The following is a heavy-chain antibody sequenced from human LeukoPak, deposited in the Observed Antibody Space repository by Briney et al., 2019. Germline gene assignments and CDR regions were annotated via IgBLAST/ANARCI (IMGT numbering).Heavy chain of an antibody. J-gene: IGHJ4*02. Sequence: GASVKVSCKASGYTFTSYGISWVRQAPGQGLEWMGWISAYNGNTNSAQKLQGRVTMTTDTSTSTAYMELRSLRSDDTAVYSCAREVPTYYYDSTTPRYFDYWGQGTLVTVSP. CDR3: AREVPTYYYDSTTPRYFDY. D-gene: IGHD3-22*01. CDR2: ISAYNGNT. V-gene: IGHV1-18*01. CDR1: GYTFTSYG.